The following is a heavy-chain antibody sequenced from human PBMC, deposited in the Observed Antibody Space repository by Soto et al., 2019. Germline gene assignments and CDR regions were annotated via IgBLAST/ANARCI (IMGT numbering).Heavy chain of an antibody. CDR3: ARGHSVNAGIITY. V-gene: IGHV3-48*01. CDR1: GFTIATSH. Sequence: QPGGSLRLSCAASGFTIATSHMNWVRQPPGKGLEWISYIISGVSISYADSVRGRFTISRDIAENSLYLQMNSLRAEDTAVYYCARGHSVNAGIITYWGQGILVTVSS. D-gene: IGHD6-13*01. J-gene: IGHJ4*02. CDR2: IISGVSI.